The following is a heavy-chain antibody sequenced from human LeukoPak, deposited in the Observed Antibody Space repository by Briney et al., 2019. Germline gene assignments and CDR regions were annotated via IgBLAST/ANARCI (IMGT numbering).Heavy chain of an antibody. Sequence: GGSLRLSCAASGFTFSSYAMSWVRQAPGKGLEWVSASSGSGGSTYYADSVKGRFTIPRDNSKNTLYLQMNSLRAEDTAVYYCAKVDPVWSGYYTVDYWGQGTLVTVSS. CDR1: GFTFSSYA. J-gene: IGHJ4*02. V-gene: IGHV3-23*01. D-gene: IGHD3-3*01. CDR3: AKVDPVWSGYYTVDY. CDR2: SSGSGGST.